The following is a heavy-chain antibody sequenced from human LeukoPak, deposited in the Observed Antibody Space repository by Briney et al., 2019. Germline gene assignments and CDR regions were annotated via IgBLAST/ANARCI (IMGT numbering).Heavy chain of an antibody. Sequence: PGGSLGLSCAASGFTVSTNYMSWVRQPAGKGLEWLSVIYTGGTTFYADSVKGRFTISRDNSKNTLYLQMNSLRADDTAVYYCTKLKGWYGEGYCDHWGQGTLVTVSS. D-gene: IGHD3-10*01. CDR1: GFTVSTNY. V-gene: IGHV3-53*01. CDR3: TKLKGWYGEGYCDH. J-gene: IGHJ4*02. CDR2: IYTGGTT.